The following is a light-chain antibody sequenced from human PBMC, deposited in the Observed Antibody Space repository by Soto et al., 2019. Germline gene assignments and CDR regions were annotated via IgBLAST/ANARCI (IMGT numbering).Light chain of an antibody. CDR1: QSVRSN. Sequence: EIVMTQSPATLSVSPGERATLFCRASQSVRSNFLAWYQQKPGQAPRLLIYGASTRATGVPARFSGSGSGTEFTLTISSLQSEDFAVYYCQQYSALPLTCGGGTKVEIK. V-gene: IGKV3-15*01. J-gene: IGKJ4*01. CDR2: GAS. CDR3: QQYSALPLT.